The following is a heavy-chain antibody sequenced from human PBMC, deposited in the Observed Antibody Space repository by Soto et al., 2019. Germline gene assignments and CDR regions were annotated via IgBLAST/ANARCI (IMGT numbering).Heavy chain of an antibody. V-gene: IGHV1-2*02. CDR2: INPKSGGT. J-gene: IGHJ6*02. CDR3: ARDPVDLFGYLDV. CDR1: GYNFSGYY. Sequence: QVQLVQSRAEVKKPGASVKVSCKASGYNFSGYYMHWVRQAPGQGLEWMGWINPKSGGTKYAQKFQGRVTLTRDTSISTVYMELSSLRSDDTAVYYCARDPVDLFGYLDVWGQGTPVTVSS. D-gene: IGHD2-21*01.